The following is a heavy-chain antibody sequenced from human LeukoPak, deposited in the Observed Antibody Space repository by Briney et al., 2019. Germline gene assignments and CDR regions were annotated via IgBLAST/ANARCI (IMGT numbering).Heavy chain of an antibody. CDR1: GVPISSYY. D-gene: IGHD3-10*01. V-gene: IGHV4-59*01. CDR2: IYYSRST. CDR3: ARWRGGSGSYRGYYFDY. J-gene: IGHJ4*02. Sequence: SETLPLTCPVSGVPISSYYWSCIRQPPGKGLEWIGDIYYSRSTNYNTSLKGRVGISVDASKNQFSLKLSSVTAADTAVYYCARWRGGSGSYRGYYFDYWGQGTLVTVSS.